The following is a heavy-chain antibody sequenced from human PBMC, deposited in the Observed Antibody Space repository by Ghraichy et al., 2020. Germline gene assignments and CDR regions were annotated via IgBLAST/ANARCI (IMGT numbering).Heavy chain of an antibody. Sequence: SETLSLTCTVSGGSISSSSYYWGWIRQPPGKGLEWIGEINHGGSTNYNPSLESRVTISIDTSKKQFSLRLTSVTAADTAVYFCARRGIGVPNTYQDYYYMDVWDKGTTVTVSS. D-gene: IGHD2-2*01. J-gene: IGHJ6*03. CDR3: ARRGIGVPNTYQDYYYMDV. CDR2: INHGGST. V-gene: IGHV4-39*01. CDR1: GGSISSSSYY.